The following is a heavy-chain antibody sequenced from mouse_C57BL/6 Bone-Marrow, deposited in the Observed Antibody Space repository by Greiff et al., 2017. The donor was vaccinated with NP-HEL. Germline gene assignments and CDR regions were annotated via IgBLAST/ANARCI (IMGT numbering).Heavy chain of an antibody. CDR2: IDPSDSEP. CDR3: AREGNYLYAMDY. Sequence: QVQLQQPGAELVRPGSSVKLSCKASGYTFTSYWMHWVKQRPIHGLEWIGNIDPSDSEPHYNQKFKDKATLTVDKSSSTAYMQLSSLTSEDSAVYYCAREGNYLYAMDYWGQGTSVTVSS. V-gene: IGHV1-52*01. D-gene: IGHD2-1*01. J-gene: IGHJ4*01. CDR1: GYTFTSYW.